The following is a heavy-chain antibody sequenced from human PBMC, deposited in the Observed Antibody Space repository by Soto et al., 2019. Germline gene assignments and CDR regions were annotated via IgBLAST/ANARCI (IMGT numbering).Heavy chain of an antibody. V-gene: IGHV3-11*01. CDR1: GFTFSDYY. CDR2: ISGSGSTL. CDR3: ARDCSSSSCYGYFQH. Sequence: QVQLVEAGGGLVKPGGSLRLSCAASGFTFSDYYMSWIRQAPGKGLEWVSHISGSGSTLYFADSVKGRFTISRDNAKNSLYLQMNSLRAEDTAVYYCARDCSSSSCYGYFQHWGQGTRVTGSS. J-gene: IGHJ1*01. D-gene: IGHD2-2*01.